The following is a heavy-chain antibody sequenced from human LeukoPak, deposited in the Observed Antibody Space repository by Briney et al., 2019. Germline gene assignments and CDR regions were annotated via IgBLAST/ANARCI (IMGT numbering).Heavy chain of an antibody. D-gene: IGHD3-10*01. CDR3: ARLEYYYVSGNYYKLFDY. CDR1: GFTFSSYN. CDR2: ISSSGSTI. J-gene: IGHJ4*02. Sequence: GGSLRLSCAASGFTFSSYNMNWVRQAPGKGLEGFSDISSSGSTIYFADSVKGRFTISRDNAKNSLYLQMNSLRDEDTAVYYCARLEYYYVSGNYYKLFDYWGQGTLVTVCS. V-gene: IGHV3-48*02.